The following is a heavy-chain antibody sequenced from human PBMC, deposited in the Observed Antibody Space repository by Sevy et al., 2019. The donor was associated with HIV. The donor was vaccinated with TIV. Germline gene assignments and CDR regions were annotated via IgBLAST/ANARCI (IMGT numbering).Heavy chain of an antibody. Sequence: GGSLRLSCAASGFTFSSYAMSWVRQAPGKGLEWVSAISGSGGSTYYADSVKGRFTISRDNSKNTLYLQMNSLRAEDTAVYYCAKGTTAYYYDSSRAFDIWGQGTMVTVSS. J-gene: IGHJ3*02. CDR3: AKGTTAYYYDSSRAFDI. V-gene: IGHV3-23*01. CDR1: GFTFSSYA. CDR2: ISGSGGST. D-gene: IGHD3-22*01.